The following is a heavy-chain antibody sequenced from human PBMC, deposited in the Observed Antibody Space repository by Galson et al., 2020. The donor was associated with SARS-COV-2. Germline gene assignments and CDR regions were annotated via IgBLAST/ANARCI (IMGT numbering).Heavy chain of an antibody. CDR2: IYPGDSDT. Sequence: KIGESLKISCKGSGYSFTSYWIGWVRQMPGKGLEWMGIIYPGDSDTRYSPSFQGQVTISADKSISTAYLQWSSLKASDTAMYYCARIGITMVRGVGTYYFDYWGQGTLVTVSS. CDR1: GYSFTSYW. J-gene: IGHJ4*02. CDR3: ARIGITMVRGVGTYYFDY. D-gene: IGHD3-10*01. V-gene: IGHV5-51*01.